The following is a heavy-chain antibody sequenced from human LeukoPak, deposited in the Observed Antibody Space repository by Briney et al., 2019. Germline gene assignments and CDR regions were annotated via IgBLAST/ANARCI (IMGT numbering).Heavy chain of an antibody. V-gene: IGHV4-34*01. CDR3: ASTRPKDAAVDY. CDR1: GGSFSGYY. D-gene: IGHD2-15*01. J-gene: IGHJ4*02. CDR2: INHSGST. Sequence: SETLSLTRAVYGGSFSGYYWSWIRQPPGKGLEWIGEINHSGSTNYNPSLKSRVTISVDTSKNQFSLKLSSVTAADTAVYYCASTRPKDAAVDYWGQGTLVTVSS.